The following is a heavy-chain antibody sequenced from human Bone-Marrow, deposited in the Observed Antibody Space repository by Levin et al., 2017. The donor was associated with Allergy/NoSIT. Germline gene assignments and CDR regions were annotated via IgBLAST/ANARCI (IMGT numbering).Heavy chain of an antibody. Sequence: LRLSCTVSGDSINNTHHYWSWIRQPAGKGLEWIGRMFVGGAATYKRSLRSRVTISIDTSKNQFSLKLTSVTAADTAVYYCASDETFNSWHVGWFDSWGQGTLVTVSS. J-gene: IGHJ5*01. CDR1: GDSINNTHHY. CDR3: ASDETFNSWHVGWFDS. V-gene: IGHV4-61*02. D-gene: IGHD2/OR15-2a*01. CDR2: MFVGGAA.